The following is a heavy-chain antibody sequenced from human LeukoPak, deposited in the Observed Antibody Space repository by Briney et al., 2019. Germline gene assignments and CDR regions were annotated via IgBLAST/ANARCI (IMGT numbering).Heavy chain of an antibody. CDR1: GFTFSSYD. Sequence: PGGSLRLSCAASGFTFSSYDMHWVRQAPGKGLEWVACIRYDGSNKYYADSVKGRFTISRDNSKNTLYLQMNSLRAEDTAVYYCAKELDYYYMDVWGKGTTVTISS. J-gene: IGHJ6*03. V-gene: IGHV3-30*02. CDR3: AKELDYYYMDV. CDR2: IRYDGSNK.